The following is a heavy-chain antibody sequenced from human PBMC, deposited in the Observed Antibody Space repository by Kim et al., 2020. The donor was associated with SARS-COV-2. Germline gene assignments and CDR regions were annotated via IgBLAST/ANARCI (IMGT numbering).Heavy chain of an antibody. V-gene: IGHV3-21*01. J-gene: IGHJ3*02. Sequence: GGSLRLSCAASGFTFSSYSMNWVRQAPGKGLEWVSSISSSSSYIYYADSVKGRFTISRDNAKNSLYLQMNSLRAEDTAVYYCARDAGIAAAGIPNDAFDIWGQGTMVTVSS. CDR3: ARDAGIAAAGIPNDAFDI. CDR2: ISSSSSYI. CDR1: GFTFSSYS. D-gene: IGHD6-13*01.